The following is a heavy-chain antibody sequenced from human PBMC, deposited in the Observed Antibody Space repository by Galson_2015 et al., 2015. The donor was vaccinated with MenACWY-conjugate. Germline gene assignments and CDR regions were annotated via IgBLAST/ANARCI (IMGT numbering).Heavy chain of an antibody. V-gene: IGHV3-23*01. CDR3: ATTYSSPVYYYYMVV. CDR2: ISGSGGNT. J-gene: IGHJ6*03. D-gene: IGHD5-18*01. Sequence: SLRLSCAASGFTFSSYAMSWVRQAPGKGLEWVSAISGSGGNTYYADSVKGRFTISRDNSKNTLYLQINSLRAEDTAVYYCATTYSSPVYYYYMVVWARATAVTVSS. CDR1: GFTFSSYA.